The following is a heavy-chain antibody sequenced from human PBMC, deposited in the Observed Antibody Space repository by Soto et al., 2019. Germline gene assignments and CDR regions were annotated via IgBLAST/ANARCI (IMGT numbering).Heavy chain of an antibody. J-gene: IGHJ4*02. Sequence: SVKVSCKASGGTFGSYAISWVRQAPGQGLEWMGGIIPIFGTANYAQKFQGRVTITADESINTAYLQWSSLKASDTAMYYCARDYWSGTTCYEFDYWGQGTQVTVSS. CDR2: IIPIFGTA. D-gene: IGHD2-2*01. V-gene: IGHV1-69*13. CDR1: GGTFGSYA. CDR3: ARDYWSGTTCYEFDY.